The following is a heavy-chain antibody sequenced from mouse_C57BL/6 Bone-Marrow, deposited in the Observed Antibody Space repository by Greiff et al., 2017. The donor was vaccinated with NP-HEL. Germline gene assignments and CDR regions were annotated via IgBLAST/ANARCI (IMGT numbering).Heavy chain of an antibody. CDR1: GFTFTDYY. Sequence: EVQLVESGGGLVQPGGSLSLSCAASGFTFTDYYMSWVRQPPGKALEWLGFIRNKANGYTTEYSASVKGRFTISRANSQSILYLQMTAQRAEDSATYYCARSIYYDYADDPCYAMDYWGQGTSVTVSA. CDR3: ARSIYYDYADDPCYAMDY. J-gene: IGHJ4*01. D-gene: IGHD2-4*01. V-gene: IGHV7-3*01. CDR2: IRNKANGYTT.